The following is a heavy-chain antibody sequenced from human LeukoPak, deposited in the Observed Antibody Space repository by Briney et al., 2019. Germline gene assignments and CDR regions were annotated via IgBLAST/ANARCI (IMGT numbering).Heavy chain of an antibody. CDR1: GGSFSGYY. CDR2: INHSGST. Sequence: PSETLSLTCAVYGGSFSGYYWSWIRQPPGKGLEWIGEINHSGSTNYNPSLKSRVTISVDTSKNQFSLKLSSVTAADTAVYYCARGLYVWGQGTTVTVSS. J-gene: IGHJ6*02. V-gene: IGHV4-34*01. CDR3: ARGLYV.